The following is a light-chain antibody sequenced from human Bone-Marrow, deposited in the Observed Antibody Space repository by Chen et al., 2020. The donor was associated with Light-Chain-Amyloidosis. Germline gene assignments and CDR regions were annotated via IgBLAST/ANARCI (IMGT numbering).Light chain of an antibody. CDR1: QDISNY. Sequence: DIQMTQSPSSLSASVGDRVTITCQASQDISNYLNWYQQKPGKAPKLLIYDASNLETGVPSRFSGSGSGTDFTFTISSLQPEDIATYYCQQYDNFLFTFGPGIKVDIK. CDR2: DAS. CDR3: QQYDNFLFT. V-gene: IGKV1-33*01. J-gene: IGKJ3*01.